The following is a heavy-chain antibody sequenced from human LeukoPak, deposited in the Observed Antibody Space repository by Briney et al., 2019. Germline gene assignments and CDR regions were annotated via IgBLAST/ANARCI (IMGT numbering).Heavy chain of an antibody. V-gene: IGHV4-34*01. Sequence: PSETLSLTCAVYGGSFSGYYWSWIRQPPGKGLEWIGEINHRGTTTYNPSLKSRATISVDTSKNQFSLNLYSVTAADTALYYCARGGCSTSRCYAPADYWGQGTLVTVSS. D-gene: IGHD2-2*01. CDR1: GGSFSGYY. CDR3: ARGGCSTSRCYAPADY. J-gene: IGHJ4*02. CDR2: INHRGTT.